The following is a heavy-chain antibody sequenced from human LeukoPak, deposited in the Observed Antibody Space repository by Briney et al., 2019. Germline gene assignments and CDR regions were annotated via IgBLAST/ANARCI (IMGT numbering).Heavy chain of an antibody. J-gene: IGHJ5*02. Sequence: SETLSLTCTVSGGSISSSSYYWGWFRHPPGRGRGWMGRIYYSGSTYYNPSLKSRVTISVDTSKNQFSLKLSSVTAADTAVYYCARRTYSGSYFGWFDPWGQGTLVTVSS. CDR2: IYYSGST. V-gene: IGHV4-39*01. CDR1: GGSISSSSYY. CDR3: ARRTYSGSYFGWFDP. D-gene: IGHD1-26*01.